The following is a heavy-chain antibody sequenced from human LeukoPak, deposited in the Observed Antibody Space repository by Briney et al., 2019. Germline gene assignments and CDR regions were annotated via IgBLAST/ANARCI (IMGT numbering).Heavy chain of an antibody. CDR2: ISPGDSDT. CDR1: GYIFTTYW. Sequence: GESLKISCKGSGYIFTTYWIGWVRQMPGKGLEWMGIISPGDSDTRYSPSFQGLVTISADKSISTAYLQWSSLKASDTAMYYCARSRYSYDQDFEYWGQGTLVTVSS. CDR3: ARSRYSYDQDFEY. V-gene: IGHV5-51*01. J-gene: IGHJ4*02. D-gene: IGHD5-18*01.